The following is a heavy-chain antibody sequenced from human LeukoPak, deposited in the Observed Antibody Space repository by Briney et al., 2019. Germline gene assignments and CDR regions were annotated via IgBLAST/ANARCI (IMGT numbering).Heavy chain of an antibody. CDR3: AKPGGYYYYYYMDV. CDR1: GFTFSSYV. Sequence: GGSLRLSCAASGFTFSSYVMNWVRQAPGKGLEWVSYISSSGSTIYYADSVKGRFTISRDNAKNSLYLQMNSLRAEDTAVYYCAKPGGYYYYYYMDVWGKGTTVTVSS. D-gene: IGHD3-16*01. V-gene: IGHV3-48*03. CDR2: ISSSGSTI. J-gene: IGHJ6*03.